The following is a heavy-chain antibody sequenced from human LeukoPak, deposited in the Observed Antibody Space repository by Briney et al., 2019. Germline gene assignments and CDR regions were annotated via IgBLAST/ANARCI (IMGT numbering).Heavy chain of an antibody. CDR3: ARWLRYFDWPQRFDP. Sequence: GGTLRLSCAASGFTFSSYGMSWVRQAPGKGLEWVSATSSSDAGTYHADSVKGRFTIFRDSFENSLYLQMNSLRAEDTAVHYCARWLRYFDWPQRFDPWGQGTLVTVSS. CDR1: GFTFSSYG. D-gene: IGHD3-9*01. J-gene: IGHJ5*02. V-gene: IGHV3-23*01. CDR2: TSSSDAGT.